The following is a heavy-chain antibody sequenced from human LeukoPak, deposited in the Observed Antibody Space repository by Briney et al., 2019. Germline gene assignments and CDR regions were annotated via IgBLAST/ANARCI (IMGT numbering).Heavy chain of an antibody. CDR1: GFSFSYYW. D-gene: IGHD5-18*01. CDR2: IKQDGSEK. Sequence: GGSLRLSCAASGFSFSYYWMSWVRQAPGKGLEWVANIKQDGSEKYYVDSVKGRFTISRDNAKNSLYLQMNSLRAEDSAVYYCARDPGMQLWSDAFDIWGQGTMVTVSS. CDR3: ARDPGMQLWSDAFDI. V-gene: IGHV3-7*01. J-gene: IGHJ3*02.